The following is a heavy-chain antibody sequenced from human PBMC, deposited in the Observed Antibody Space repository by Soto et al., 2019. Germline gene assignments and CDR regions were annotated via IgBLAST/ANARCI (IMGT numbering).Heavy chain of an antibody. J-gene: IGHJ4*02. Sequence: PGGSLRLSCAASGFTFNIYGMHWVRQAPDKGLEWVALISYDGSNQYYADSVKGRFTISRDNSKQTAYLEMKSLRAEDTAVYYCGRDPYSGARYYLDLWGQGTQGTVAS. CDR1: GFTFNIYG. V-gene: IGHV3-30*03. CDR3: GRDPYSGARYYLDL. D-gene: IGHD1-26*01. CDR2: ISYDGSNQ.